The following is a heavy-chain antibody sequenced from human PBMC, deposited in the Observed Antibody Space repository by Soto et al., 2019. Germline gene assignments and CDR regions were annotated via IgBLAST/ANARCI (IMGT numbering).Heavy chain of an antibody. J-gene: IGHJ5*02. Sequence: PSETLSLTCTVSGGSISSYYWSWIRQPPGKGLEWIGYIYYSGSTNYNPSLKSRVTISVDTSKNQFSLKLSSVTAADTAVYYCARDGTIAAAGTWFDPWGQGTLVTVSS. D-gene: IGHD6-13*01. CDR1: GGSISSYY. CDR3: ARDGTIAAAGTWFDP. V-gene: IGHV4-59*01. CDR2: IYYSGST.